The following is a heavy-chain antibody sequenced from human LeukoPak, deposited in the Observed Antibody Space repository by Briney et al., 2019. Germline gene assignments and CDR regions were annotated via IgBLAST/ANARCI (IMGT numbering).Heavy chain of an antibody. CDR2: ISYDGSNK. J-gene: IGHJ4*02. Sequence: GGSLRLSCAASGFTFSDYYMSWIRQAPGKGLEWVAVISYDGSNKYYADSVKGRFTISRDNAKNSLYLQMNSLRAEDTAVYYCARVAAYYYDSSGYYYVGNLDYWGQGTLVTVSS. V-gene: IGHV3-11*01. CDR1: GFTFSDYY. CDR3: ARVAAYYYDSSGYYYVGNLDY. D-gene: IGHD3-22*01.